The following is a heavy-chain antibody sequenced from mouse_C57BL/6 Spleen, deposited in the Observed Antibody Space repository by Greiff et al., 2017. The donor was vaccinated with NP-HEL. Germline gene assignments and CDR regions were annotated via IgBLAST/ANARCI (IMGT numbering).Heavy chain of an antibody. V-gene: IGHV5-4*01. Sequence: EVKLVESGGGLVKPGGSLKLSCAASGFTFSSYAMSWVRQTPEKRLEWVATISDGGSYTYYPDNVKGRFTISRDNAKNNLYLQMSHLKSEDTATYYCARDDEAMDYWGQGTSVTVSS. CDR2: ISDGGSYT. J-gene: IGHJ4*01. CDR1: GFTFSSYA. CDR3: ARDDEAMDY.